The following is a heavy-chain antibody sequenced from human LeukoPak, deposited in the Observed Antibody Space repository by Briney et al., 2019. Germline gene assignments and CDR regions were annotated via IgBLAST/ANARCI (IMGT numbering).Heavy chain of an antibody. V-gene: IGHV3-74*01. CDR3: ARGLPNYYGMDV. CDR2: VKSDGSVT. J-gene: IGHJ6*02. Sequence: GGSLRLSCVASGFTFSSYWMHWVRHAPGKGLVWVSRVKSDGSVTNYADSVKGRFTISRDNAKNTLYLQMNSLRTEDTAVYYCARGLPNYYGMDVWGQGTTVTASS. CDR1: GFTFSSYW.